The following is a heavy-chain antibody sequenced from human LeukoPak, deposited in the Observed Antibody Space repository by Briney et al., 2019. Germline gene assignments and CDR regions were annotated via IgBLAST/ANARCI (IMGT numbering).Heavy chain of an antibody. Sequence: GGSLRLSCAASGLTFSDYYMSWIRQAPGKGLEWISFISSTSIYTEYVDSVKGRFTISRDNANNSLYLQMNRLRAEDTAVYYCATLLRSQLVSVGDYWGQGTLVTVSS. D-gene: IGHD6-13*01. CDR2: ISSTSIYT. CDR3: ATLLRSQLVSVGDY. CDR1: GLTFSDYY. J-gene: IGHJ4*02. V-gene: IGHV3-11*03.